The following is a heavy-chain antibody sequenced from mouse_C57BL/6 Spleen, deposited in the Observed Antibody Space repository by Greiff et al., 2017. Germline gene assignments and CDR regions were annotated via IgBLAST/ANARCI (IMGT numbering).Heavy chain of an antibody. J-gene: IGHJ4*01. V-gene: IGHV1-82*01. CDR3: AGVYPSYYAMDY. Sequence: VQLQESGPELVQPGASVKISCKASGYAFSSSWMNWVKQRPGKGLEWIGRIYPGDGDTHYNGKFKGKATLTADKSSSTAYMQLSSLTSDDSAVYFCAGVYPSYYAMDYWGQGTSVTVSS. CDR2: IYPGDGDT. D-gene: IGHD5-1-1*01. CDR1: GYAFSSSW.